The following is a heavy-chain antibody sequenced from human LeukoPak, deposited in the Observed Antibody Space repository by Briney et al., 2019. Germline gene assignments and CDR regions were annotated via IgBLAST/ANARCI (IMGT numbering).Heavy chain of an antibody. CDR3: ARSLARITRAFDI. Sequence: PSETLSLTCTVSGGSISSYYWSWIRQPPGMGLEWIGYIYYSGSTNYNPSLKSRVTISVDTSKKQFSLKLSSVTAADTAVYYCARSLARITRAFDIWGQGTMVTVSS. V-gene: IGHV4-59*12. J-gene: IGHJ3*02. D-gene: IGHD3-16*01. CDR2: IYYSGST. CDR1: GGSISSYY.